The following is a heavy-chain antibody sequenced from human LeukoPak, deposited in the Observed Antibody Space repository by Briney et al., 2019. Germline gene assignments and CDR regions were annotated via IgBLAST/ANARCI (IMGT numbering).Heavy chain of an antibody. D-gene: IGHD3-9*01. CDR2: IYHSGGT. CDR1: GYSISSGYY. CDR3: ARGIPYFDWLPPFDY. Sequence: SETLSLTCTVSGYSISSGYYWGWIRQPPGKGLEWIGSIYHSGGTYENPPLKSRVPLPEATSKNQCFLKRSALPPSDTAVIYCARGIPYFDWLPPFDYWGQGTLVTVSS. J-gene: IGHJ4*02. V-gene: IGHV4-38-2*02.